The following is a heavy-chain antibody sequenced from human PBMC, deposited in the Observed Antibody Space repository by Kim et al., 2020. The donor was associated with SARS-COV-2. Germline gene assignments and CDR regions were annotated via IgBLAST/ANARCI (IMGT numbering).Heavy chain of an antibody. V-gene: IGHV5-51*01. CDR2: INPRDSDT. J-gene: IGHJ4*02. CDR3: ARQGPSITLDY. Sequence: GEFLKISCKSSGYSFTSYWIGWVRQMPGKGLEWMGIINPRDSDTRYSPSFQGQVTLSVDKSITTAYVQWSSLKASDTAIYYCARQGPSITLDYWGQGTLVTVSS. D-gene: IGHD3-3*02. CDR1: GYSFTSYW.